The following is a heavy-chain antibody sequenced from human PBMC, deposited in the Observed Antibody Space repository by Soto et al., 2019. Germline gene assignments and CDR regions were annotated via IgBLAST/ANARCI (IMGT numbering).Heavy chain of an antibody. Sequence: LRLSCAASGFTFSSYAMSWVRQAPGKGLEWVSAISGSGGSTYYADSVKGRFTISRDNSKNTLYLQMNSLRAEDTAVYYCAKPSRSEVVINDYWGQGTLVTVSS. CDR2: ISGSGGST. D-gene: IGHD3-22*01. J-gene: IGHJ4*02. CDR3: AKPSRSEVVINDY. V-gene: IGHV3-23*01. CDR1: GFTFSSYA.